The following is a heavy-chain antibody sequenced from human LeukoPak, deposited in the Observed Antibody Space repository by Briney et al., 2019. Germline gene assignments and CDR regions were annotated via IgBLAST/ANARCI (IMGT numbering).Heavy chain of an antibody. CDR2: IYPGDSDT. CDR3: ARTEGRCSGGSCYSSWYFQH. D-gene: IGHD2-15*01. Sequence: GESLKISCKGSGYSFTSYWIGWVRQMPGKGLEWMGIIYPGDSDTRYSPSFQGQVTISADKSISTAYLQWSSLKASDTAMYYCARTEGRCSGGSCYSSWYFQHWGQGTLVTVSS. J-gene: IGHJ1*01. CDR1: GYSFTSYW. V-gene: IGHV5-51*01.